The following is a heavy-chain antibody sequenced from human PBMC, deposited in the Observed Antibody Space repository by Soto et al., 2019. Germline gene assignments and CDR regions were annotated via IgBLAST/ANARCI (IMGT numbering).Heavy chain of an antibody. Sequence: PGGSLRLSCAASGFTFSTYSMNWVRQAPGKGLDWVSSISSSSGYIDYADSVKGRFTISRDNAKNSLFLQMDSLRAEDSAVYYCARDYHYYDTPTQLTDYWGQGTLVTVSS. D-gene: IGHD3-22*01. CDR1: GFTFSTYS. J-gene: IGHJ4*02. CDR2: ISSSSGYI. V-gene: IGHV3-21*01. CDR3: ARDYHYYDTPTQLTDY.